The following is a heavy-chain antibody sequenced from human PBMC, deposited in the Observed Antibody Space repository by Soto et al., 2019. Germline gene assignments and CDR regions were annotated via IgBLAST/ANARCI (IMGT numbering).Heavy chain of an antibody. D-gene: IGHD6-13*01. J-gene: IGHJ1*01. V-gene: IGHV1-69*02. Sequence: QVQLVQSGAEVKKPGSSVKVSCKASGGTFSSYTISWVRQAPGQGLEWMGRIIPILGIANYAQKFQGRVTITADKSTSTAYMELSSLRSEDTAVYYCARGPLRIAAAGRAEYFQHWGQGTLVTVSS. CDR2: IIPILGIA. CDR3: ARGPLRIAAAGRAEYFQH. CDR1: GGTFSSYT.